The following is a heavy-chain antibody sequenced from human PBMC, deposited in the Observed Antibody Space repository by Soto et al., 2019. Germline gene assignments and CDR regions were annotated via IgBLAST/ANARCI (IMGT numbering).Heavy chain of an antibody. J-gene: IGHJ4*02. D-gene: IGHD2-21*02. CDR2: IWYDGSNK. CDR3: ARDGRYCGGDCHYYFDF. V-gene: IGHV3-33*01. CDR1: GFTFSSYG. Sequence: GGSLRLSCAASGFTFSSYGMHWVRQAPGKGLEWVAVIWYDGSNKYYADSVKGRFTISRDNSKNTLYLQMNSLRAEDTAVYYCARDGRYCGGDCHYYFDFWGQGTLVTVSS.